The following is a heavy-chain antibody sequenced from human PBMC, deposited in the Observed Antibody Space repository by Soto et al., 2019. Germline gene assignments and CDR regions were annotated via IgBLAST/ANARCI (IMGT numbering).Heavy chain of an antibody. Sequence: GGSLRLSCVVSGFTFSTYNMNWVRQAPGKGLEWVSSIGGSSTYIYYADSVKGRFTISRDNAKNSLYLQMNNLSAEDTAVYFCARDASPHDSGTYYRNWFDPWGQGTLVTVSS. J-gene: IGHJ5*02. CDR1: GFTFSTYN. CDR2: IGGSSTYI. CDR3: ARDASPHDSGTYYRNWFDP. V-gene: IGHV3-21*01. D-gene: IGHD3-10*01.